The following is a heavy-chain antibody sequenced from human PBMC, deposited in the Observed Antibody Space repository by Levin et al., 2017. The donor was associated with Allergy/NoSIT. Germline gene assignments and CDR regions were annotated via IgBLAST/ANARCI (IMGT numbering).Heavy chain of an antibody. D-gene: IGHD4-17*01. CDR3: ARIHYGESWFDP. CDR2: IDPSDSYT. J-gene: IGHJ5*02. Sequence: KPGGSLRLSCKASGYSFTTYWIAWVRQVPGKGLEWMGRIDPSDSYTTYSPSFQGHVTISVDKSISTAYLQWSSLRASDTAIYYCARIHYGESWFDPWGQGTLVTVSS. CDR1: GYSFTTYW. V-gene: IGHV5-10-1*01.